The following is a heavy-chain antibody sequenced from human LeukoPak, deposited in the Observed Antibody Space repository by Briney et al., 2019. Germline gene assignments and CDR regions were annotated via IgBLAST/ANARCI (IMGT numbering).Heavy chain of an antibody. V-gene: IGHV6-1*01. Sequence: SQTLSLTCAISGDSVSSNSAAWNWIRQSPSRGLEWLGRTYHRSKWYTGYAGSVKSRITINLDTSKNQFSLQLNSVTPEDTAVYYCARGAARRLDYWGQGTLVTVSS. CDR2: TYHRSKWYT. CDR3: ARGAARRLDY. CDR1: GDSVSSNSAA. J-gene: IGHJ4*02. D-gene: IGHD6-6*01.